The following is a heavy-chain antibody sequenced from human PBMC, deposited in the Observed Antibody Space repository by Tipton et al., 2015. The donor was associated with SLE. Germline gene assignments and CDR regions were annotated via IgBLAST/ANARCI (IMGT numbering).Heavy chain of an antibody. V-gene: IGHV3-30*04. Sequence: RSLRLSCAASGFTFSSYAMHWVRQAPGKGLEWVAVISYDGSNKYYADSVKGRFTISRDNSKNTLYLQMNSLRAEDTAVYYCARGGLTMIKTLYGMDVWGQGTTVTVSS. J-gene: IGHJ6*02. CDR2: ISYDGSNK. CDR1: GFTFSSYA. D-gene: IGHD3-22*01. CDR3: ARGGLTMIKTLYGMDV.